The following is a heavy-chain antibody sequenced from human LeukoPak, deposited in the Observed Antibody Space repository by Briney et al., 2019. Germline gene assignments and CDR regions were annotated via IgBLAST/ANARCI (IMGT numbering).Heavy chain of an antibody. D-gene: IGHD6-19*01. CDR1: GFTDSSSS. J-gene: IGHJ6*02. V-gene: IGHV3-66*01. CDR2: ISSDGNT. CDR3: ARGQEQFSSPWQWGPRRKNFYYYGMDV. Sequence: GGSLRLSCAASGFTDSSSSMNWVRLGPGKGLEWVSVISSDGNTYYADSVKGRFTISRDNSRNTLSLQMHGLRADDTAVYYCARGQEQFSSPWQWGPRRKNFYYYGMDVWGQGTTVTVSS.